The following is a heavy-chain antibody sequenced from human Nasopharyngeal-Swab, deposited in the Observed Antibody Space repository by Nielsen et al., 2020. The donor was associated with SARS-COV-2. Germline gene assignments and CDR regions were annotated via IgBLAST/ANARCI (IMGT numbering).Heavy chain of an antibody. D-gene: IGHD4-17*01. CDR3: ANRWYGDYHFDH. J-gene: IGHJ4*02. V-gene: IGHV4-39*01. Sequence: SETLSPTCTVSSGSITSASYYWGWIRQALGKGLQGIATFFYSGTTHYNPSLKSRGTASADTSKNTLSLKLTSVTAADTAVYYGANRWYGDYHFDHGGRGTLVTVSS. CDR1: SGSITSASYY. CDR2: FFYSGTT.